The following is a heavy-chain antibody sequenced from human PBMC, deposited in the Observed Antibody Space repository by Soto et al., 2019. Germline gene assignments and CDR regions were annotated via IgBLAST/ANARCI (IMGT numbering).Heavy chain of an antibody. CDR2: IKSKTDGGKT. J-gene: IGHJ4*02. CDR1: GFTFSNAW. D-gene: IGHD2-2*02. V-gene: IGHV3-15*01. CDR3: TTDLGSYCSSTSCYTVTDY. Sequence: GGSLRLSCAASGFTFSNAWMSWVRQAPGKGLEWVGRIKSKTDGGKTDYAAPVKGRFTISRDDSKNTLYLQMNRLKTEDTAVYYCTTDLGSYCSSTSCYTVTDYWGQGTLVTVSS.